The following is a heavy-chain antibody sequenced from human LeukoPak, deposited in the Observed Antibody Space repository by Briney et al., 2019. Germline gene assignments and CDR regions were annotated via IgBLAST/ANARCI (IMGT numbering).Heavy chain of an antibody. CDR2: ITTAGSTT. CDR1: GFTFSDFY. CDR3: AREKYGGDSRFYFDY. D-gene: IGHD2-21*02. J-gene: IGHJ4*02. Sequence: GGSLRLSCAASGFTFSDFYMSWIRQAPGKGLEGISYITTAGSTTYYADSVKGRFTLSRDNAKNSLYLQMTSLRAEDTAIYYCAREKYGGDSRFYFDYWGQGALVSVSS. V-gene: IGHV3-11*01.